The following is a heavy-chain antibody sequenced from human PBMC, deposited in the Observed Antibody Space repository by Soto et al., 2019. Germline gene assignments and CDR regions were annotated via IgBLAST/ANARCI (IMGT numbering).Heavy chain of an antibody. CDR3: ARDGVGTTTYFGYFDY. Sequence: GGSLRLSCAASGFTFSSYGMHWVRQAPGKGLEWVAVIWYDGSNKYYADSVKGRFTISRDNPKNMLYLQMNSLRAEDTAIYYCARDGVGTTTYFGYFDYWGLGTLVTVSS. V-gene: IGHV3-33*01. D-gene: IGHD1-26*01. CDR2: IWYDGSNK. CDR1: GFTFSSYG. J-gene: IGHJ4*02.